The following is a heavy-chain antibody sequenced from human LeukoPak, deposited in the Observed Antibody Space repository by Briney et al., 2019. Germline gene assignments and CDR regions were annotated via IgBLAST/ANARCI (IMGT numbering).Heavy chain of an antibody. CDR2: INPNSGGT. J-gene: IGHJ4*02. Sequence: ASVKVSCKASGYTFTGYYMHWVRQAPGQGLEWIGWINPNSGGTNYAQKFQGRVTMTRDTSISTAYMELSRLRSDDTAVYYCARDKAPMIVVVITPNFDYWGQGTLVTVSS. CDR3: ARDKAPMIVVVITPNFDY. V-gene: IGHV1-2*02. CDR1: GYTFTGYY. D-gene: IGHD3-22*01.